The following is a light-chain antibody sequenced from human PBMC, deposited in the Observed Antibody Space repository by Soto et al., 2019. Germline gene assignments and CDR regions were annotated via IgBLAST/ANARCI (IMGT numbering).Light chain of an antibody. V-gene: IGLV1-40*01. J-gene: IGLJ1*01. CDR2: GNN. CDR3: QSYDSSLSGLYV. Sequence: QSVLTQPPSVSGVPGQRVTISCTVSSSNIGGGYDVHWYRQLPRTAPKLLIYGNNNRPSGVPDRFSASRSGSSDSLAITGLQAEDEADYYCQSYDSSLSGLYVFGPGTKVTVL. CDR1: SSNIGGGYD.